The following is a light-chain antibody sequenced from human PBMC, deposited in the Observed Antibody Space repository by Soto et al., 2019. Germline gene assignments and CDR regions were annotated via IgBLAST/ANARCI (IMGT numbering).Light chain of an antibody. Sequence: TQSPGTLSLSSGERATLSCSASRSVSASYIAWYQQKRGQALKLXMFRASSRATGIPDRFSGSGSGTDFTLTITRLEPEDSAVYYCHHYGYSSSTFGQGTKVDIK. CDR1: RSVSASY. CDR2: RAS. V-gene: IGKV3-20*01. J-gene: IGKJ1*01. CDR3: HHYGYSSST.